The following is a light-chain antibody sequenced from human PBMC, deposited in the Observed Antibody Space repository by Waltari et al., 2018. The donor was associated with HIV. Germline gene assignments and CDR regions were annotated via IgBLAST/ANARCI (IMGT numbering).Light chain of an antibody. CDR2: DTS. CDR3: QQSFGTWT. CDR1: QRVNTY. J-gene: IGKJ1*01. V-gene: IGKV1-39*01. Sequence: IQLTQSPGSLSASIGERVTISCRSSQRVNTYLHWYRQKSGEAPRPLIFDTSTLQTGVPSRLSGSGSGTVFNLTIAALQPEDVATYFCQQSFGTWTFGQGTRVEI.